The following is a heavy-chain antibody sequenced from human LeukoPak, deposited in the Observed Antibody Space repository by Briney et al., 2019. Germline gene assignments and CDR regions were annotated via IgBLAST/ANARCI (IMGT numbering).Heavy chain of an antibody. D-gene: IGHD1-1*01. Sequence: SETLSFTCTVSGGSISSYYWSWIRQPPGKGLEWIGYIYYSGSTNHNPSLKSRVTISVDTSKNQFSLKLSSVTAADTAVYYCARGLERREGWFDPWGQGTLVTVSS. J-gene: IGHJ5*02. CDR3: ARGLERREGWFDP. CDR1: GGSISSYY. CDR2: IYYSGST. V-gene: IGHV4-59*01.